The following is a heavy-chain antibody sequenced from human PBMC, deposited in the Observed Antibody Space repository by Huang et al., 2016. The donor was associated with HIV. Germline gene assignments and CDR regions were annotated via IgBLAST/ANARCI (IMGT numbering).Heavy chain of an antibody. CDR2: IKSKADGGTT. CDR3: TTHLDYYDSSGYYFGNY. D-gene: IGHD3-22*01. CDR1: GFTFSKAW. J-gene: IGHJ4*02. Sequence: EVQLVESGGGLVKPGGSLRLSCAASGFTFSKAWMGWVRQVQGKGLEWVGRIKSKADGGTTDYTAPVKGRFTISRDDSRNTLYLQMNSLKTEDTAVYYCTTHLDYYDSSGYYFGNYWGQGTLVTVSS. V-gene: IGHV3-15*01.